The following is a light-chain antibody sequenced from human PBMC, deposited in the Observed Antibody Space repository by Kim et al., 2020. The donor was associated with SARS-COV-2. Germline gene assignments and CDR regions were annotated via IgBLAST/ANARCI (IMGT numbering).Light chain of an antibody. V-gene: IGKV3-20*01. J-gene: IGKJ3*01. CDR3: QQYGGSPFT. CDR2: GAS. Sequence: EIVLTQSPGTLSLSPGERATLSCRASQSVSNSYLAWYQQKPGQPPRLIIYGASSRATGIPGRFSGSGSGTVFTLTISRLEPEDFAVYYCQQYGGSPFTFGPGTKVDIK. CDR1: QSVSNSY.